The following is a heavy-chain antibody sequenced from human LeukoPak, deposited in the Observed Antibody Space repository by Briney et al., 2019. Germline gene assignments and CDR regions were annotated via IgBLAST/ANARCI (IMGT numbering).Heavy chain of an antibody. CDR3: AKDVEWLRTSPFGD. D-gene: IGHD5-12*01. J-gene: IGHJ4*02. CDR1: GGSISSNNW. Sequence: PSETLSLTCVVSGGSISSNNWWNWVRQPPGKGLEWIGEIYHSGSTNYNPSLKSRFTISRDNSKNTLYLQMNSLRAEDTAVYYCAKDVEWLRTSPFGDWGQGTLVTVSS. CDR2: IYHSGST. V-gene: IGHV4-4*02.